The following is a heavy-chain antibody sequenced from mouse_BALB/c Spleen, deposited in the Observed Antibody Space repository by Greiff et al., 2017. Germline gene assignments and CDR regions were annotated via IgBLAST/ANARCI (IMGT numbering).Heavy chain of an antibody. V-gene: IGHV14-3*02. CDR1: GFNIKDTY. Sequence: VQLKESGAELVKPGASVKLSCTASGFNIKDTYMHWVKQRPEQGLEWIGRIDPANGNTKYDPKFQGKATITADTSSNTAYLQLSSLTSEDTAVYYCASLWDRFAYWGQGTLVTVSA. CDR2: IDPANGNT. CDR3: ASLWDRFAY. J-gene: IGHJ3*01. D-gene: IGHD4-1*01.